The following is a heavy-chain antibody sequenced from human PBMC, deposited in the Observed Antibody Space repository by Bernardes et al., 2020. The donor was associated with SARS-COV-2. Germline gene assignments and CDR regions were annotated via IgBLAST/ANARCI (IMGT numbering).Heavy chain of an antibody. V-gene: IGHV3-74*01. CDR3: GRDLGGAGSY. CDR1: GFTFSSYW. D-gene: IGHD3-10*01. CDR2: TNEDGRIT. Sequence: GSLRLSCSASGFTFSSYWMHWVRQAPGKGLVWVSRTNEDGRITNYADSVKGRFTISRDNAKNTLYLQLNGLRAEDMAVYYCGRDLGGAGSYWGQGTLVTVSS. J-gene: IGHJ4*02.